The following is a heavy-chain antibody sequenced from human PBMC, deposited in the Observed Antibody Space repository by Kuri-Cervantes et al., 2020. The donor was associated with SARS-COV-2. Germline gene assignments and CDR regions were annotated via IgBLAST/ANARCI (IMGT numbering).Heavy chain of an antibody. J-gene: IGHJ4*02. Sequence: GESLKISCETSGITFSEFWMQWVRQVPGKGLVWVSGIYLDGSITTYADSVKGRFTISRDNAKNSLYLQMNSLRAEDTAVYYCARVGGYCSSTSCYSKKHLDYWGQGTLVTVSS. CDR1: GITFSEFW. D-gene: IGHD2-2*01. CDR2: IYLDGSIT. CDR3: ARVGGYCSSTSCYSKKHLDY. V-gene: IGHV3-74*01.